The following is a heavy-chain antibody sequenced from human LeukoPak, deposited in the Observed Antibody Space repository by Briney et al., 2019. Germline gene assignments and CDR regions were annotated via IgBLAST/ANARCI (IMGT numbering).Heavy chain of an antibody. J-gene: IGHJ5*02. CDR2: IYYSGST. Sequence: PSETLSLTCTVSGGSISSYYWSWLRQPPGKGLEWIGYIYYSGSTNYNPSLKSRVTISVDTSKNQFSLKLSSVTAADTAVYYCARDLSPIDDFWSGYRYRGFDHWGQGTLVTVSS. V-gene: IGHV4-59*01. CDR3: ARDLSPIDDFWSGYRYRGFDH. D-gene: IGHD3-3*01. CDR1: GGSISSYY.